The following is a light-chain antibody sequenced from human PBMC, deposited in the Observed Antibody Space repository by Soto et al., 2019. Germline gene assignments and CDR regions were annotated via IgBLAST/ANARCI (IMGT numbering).Light chain of an antibody. CDR2: AAS. Sequence: EIVLTQSPGTLSLSPGERATLFCRASQSVSKYLGWYQQKPGQAPRLLIYAASNRATGIPDRFSGSGSGTEFTLTIRRLEPEDFAVYYCQHYSSSPTTFGQGTKVEVK. J-gene: IGKJ1*01. CDR3: QHYSSSPTT. CDR1: QSVSKY. V-gene: IGKV3-20*01.